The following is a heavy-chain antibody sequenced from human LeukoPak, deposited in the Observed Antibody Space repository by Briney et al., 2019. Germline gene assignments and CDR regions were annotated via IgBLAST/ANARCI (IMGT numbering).Heavy chain of an antibody. CDR1: GFTFSSYA. Sequence: GGSLRLSCAASGFTFSSYAMSWVRQAPGKGLEWVSAISGSGGSTYYADSVKGRFTISRDNSKNTLYLQMNSLRAEDTAVYYCARDDYGGTYYYYMDVWGKGTTVTVSS. V-gene: IGHV3-23*01. J-gene: IGHJ6*03. CDR2: ISGSGGST. D-gene: IGHD4-23*01. CDR3: ARDDYGGTYYYYMDV.